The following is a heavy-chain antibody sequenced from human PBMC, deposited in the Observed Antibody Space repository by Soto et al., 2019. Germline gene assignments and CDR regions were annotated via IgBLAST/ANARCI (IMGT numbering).Heavy chain of an antibody. CDR1: GITLSNYG. Sequence: GGTLRLSCAASGITLSNYGMHWVRQAPGKGLEWLAVISSDGSNTFYADSVKGRLTISRDNAKNSLYLEMNSLRAEDTAVYYCARESEDLTSNFDYWGQGTLVTVSS. V-gene: IGHV3-30*03. CDR3: ARESEDLTSNFDY. J-gene: IGHJ4*02. CDR2: ISSDGSNT.